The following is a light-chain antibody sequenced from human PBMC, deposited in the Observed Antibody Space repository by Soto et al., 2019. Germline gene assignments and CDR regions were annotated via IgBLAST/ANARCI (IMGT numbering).Light chain of an antibody. CDR1: SSNIGAGYD. CDR3: QSYDSSLSGL. V-gene: IGLV1-40*01. CDR2: GNS. Sequence: QSLLTQPPSVSGAPWQRVTISCTGSSSNIGAGYDVHWYQQLPGTAPKLLIYGNSNRPSGVPDRFSGSKSGTSASLAITGLQAEDEADYYCQSYDSSLSGLFGGGTKVTV. J-gene: IGLJ2*01.